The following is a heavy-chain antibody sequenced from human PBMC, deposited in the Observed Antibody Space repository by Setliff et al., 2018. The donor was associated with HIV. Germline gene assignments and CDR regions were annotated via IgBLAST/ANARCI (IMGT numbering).Heavy chain of an antibody. CDR2: IGRDGTVA. CDR3: GRDVHDAAADN. J-gene: IGHJ4*02. Sequence: HPGESLKISCTASGFTFSDYWMHWVRRDPGRGLEWVSRIGRDGTVANYADSVKGRFTISRDNARNTLFLQMNSLGVEDTALYYCGRDVHDAAADNWGRGTLVTVSS. CDR1: GFTFSDYW. D-gene: IGHD6-13*01. V-gene: IGHV3-74*01.